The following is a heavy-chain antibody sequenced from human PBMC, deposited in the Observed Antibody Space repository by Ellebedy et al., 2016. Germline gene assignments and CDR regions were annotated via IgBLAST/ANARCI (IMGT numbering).Heavy chain of an antibody. CDR1: GFTFSSYS. CDR2: ISSSSSTI. CDR3: ARVPPWFGELEVYFDY. D-gene: IGHD3-10*01. J-gene: IGHJ4*02. Sequence: GGSLRLSXAASGFTFSSYSMNWVRQAPGKGLEWVSYISSSSSTIYYADSVKGRFTISRDNAKNSLYLQMNSLRAEDTAVYYCARVPPWFGELEVYFDYWGQGTLVTVSS. V-gene: IGHV3-48*04.